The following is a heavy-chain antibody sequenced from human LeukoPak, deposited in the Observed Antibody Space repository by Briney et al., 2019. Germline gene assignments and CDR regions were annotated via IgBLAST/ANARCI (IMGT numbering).Heavy chain of an antibody. Sequence: SETLSLTCTVSGGSTSSSSYYWGWIRQPPGKGLEWIGSIYYSGSTYYNPSLKSRVTISVDTSKNQFSLKLSSVTAADTAVYYCARRGPPDDAGVIDYWGQGTLVTVSS. D-gene: IGHD2-15*01. CDR1: GGSTSSSSYY. V-gene: IGHV4-39*01. CDR2: IYYSGST. J-gene: IGHJ4*02. CDR3: ARRGPPDDAGVIDY.